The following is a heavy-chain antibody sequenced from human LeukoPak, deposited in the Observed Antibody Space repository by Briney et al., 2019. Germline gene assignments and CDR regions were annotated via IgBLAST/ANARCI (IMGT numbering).Heavy chain of an antibody. CDR3: ARDAGSSWYPNWFDP. CDR2: ISYDGSNK. V-gene: IGHV3-30-3*01. J-gene: IGHJ5*02. D-gene: IGHD6-13*01. Sequence: AGGSLRLSCAASGFTFSSYAMHWVRQAPGKGLEWVAVISYDGSNKYYADSVKGRFTISRDNSKNTPYLQMNSLRAEDTAVYYCARDAGSSWYPNWFDPWGQGTLVTVSS. CDR1: GFTFSSYA.